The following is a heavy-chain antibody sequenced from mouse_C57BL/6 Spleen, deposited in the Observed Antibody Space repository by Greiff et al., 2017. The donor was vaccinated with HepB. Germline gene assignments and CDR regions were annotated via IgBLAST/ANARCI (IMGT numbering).Heavy chain of an antibody. D-gene: IGHD2-3*01. CDR3: ERDDGFYVGCAY. CDR1: GYTFTSYW. V-gene: IGHV1-53*01. Sequence: VQLQQPGTELVKPGASVKLSCKASGYTFTSYWMHWVKQRPGQGLEWIGNINPSNGGTNYNEKFKSKATLTVDKSSSTAYMQHSGLTSEDSAVYSCERDDGFYVGCAYWGQWTRVTVSA. J-gene: IGHJ3*01. CDR2: INPSNGGT.